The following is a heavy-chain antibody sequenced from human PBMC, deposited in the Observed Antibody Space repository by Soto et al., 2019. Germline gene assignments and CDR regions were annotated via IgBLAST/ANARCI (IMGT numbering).Heavy chain of an antibody. CDR3: AKSTGGTANGMGV. J-gene: IGHJ6*02. CDR1: GFTFSSYS. D-gene: IGHD2-8*02. CDR2: ISRNSGNI. Sequence: GGSLRLSCAASGFTFSSYSMNWVRQAPGKGLEWVSCISRNSGNICYADSVKGRFTISRDNAKNSLYLQMNSLRAEDTALYYCAKSTGGTANGMGVWGQGTTVTVSS. V-gene: IGHV3-21*04.